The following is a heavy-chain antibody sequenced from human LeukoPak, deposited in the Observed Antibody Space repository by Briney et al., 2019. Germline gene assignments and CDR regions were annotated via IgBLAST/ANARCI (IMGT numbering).Heavy chain of an antibody. J-gene: IGHJ6*02. D-gene: IGHD1-1*01. Sequence: PGGSLRLSCAASGFTVSSNYMSWVRQAPGRGLEWVSVIYSGGSTYFADSVKGRFTISRDNSKNTLYLQMNSLRAEDTAVYYCARDTTGEADVWGQGTTVTVSS. CDR3: ARDTTGEADV. CDR1: GFTVSSNY. V-gene: IGHV3-53*01. CDR2: IYSGGST.